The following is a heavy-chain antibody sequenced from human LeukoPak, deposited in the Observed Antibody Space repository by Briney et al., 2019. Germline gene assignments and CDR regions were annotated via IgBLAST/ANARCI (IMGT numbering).Heavy chain of an antibody. J-gene: IGHJ4*02. V-gene: IGHV3-23*01. Sequence: GGSLRLSCAASGFTFSSYSMNWVRQAPGKGLEWVSAISGSGGSTYYADSVKGRFTISRDNSKNTLYLQMNSLRAEDTAVYYCAKDKAAAPYYFDYWGQGTLVTVSS. CDR2: ISGSGGST. CDR3: AKDKAAAPYYFDY. D-gene: IGHD6-13*01. CDR1: GFTFSSYS.